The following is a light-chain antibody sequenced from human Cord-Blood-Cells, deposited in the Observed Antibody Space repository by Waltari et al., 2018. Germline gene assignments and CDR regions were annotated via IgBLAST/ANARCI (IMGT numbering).Light chain of an antibody. V-gene: IGLV2-14*01. CDR2: DVS. CDR3: SSYTSSSKVV. Sequence: QSALTQPASVSGSPGQSITISCTGTSSDVGGYNYVSWYQQHPGKAPKLMIYDVSKRPSGVSNRCSGSKSGNTASLTISGLQAEDEADYYCSSYTSSSKVVFGGGTKLTVL. CDR1: SSDVGGYNY. J-gene: IGLJ2*01.